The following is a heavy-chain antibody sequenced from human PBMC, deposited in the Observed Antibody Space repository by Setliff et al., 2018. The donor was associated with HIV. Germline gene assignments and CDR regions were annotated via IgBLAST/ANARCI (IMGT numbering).Heavy chain of an antibody. Sequence: ASVKVSCKGSGFIFGDYYMHWVQLAPGKGLEWMGRVDPEDGETIYAEKFQGRLTITADTSTDTTYMELSSLRADDTAIYYCATDRVLPSAIRGGWLYPWGQGTLVTVSS. J-gene: IGHJ5*02. CDR2: VDPEDGET. D-gene: IGHD2-2*02. CDR3: ATDRVLPSAIRGGWLYP. V-gene: IGHV1-69-2*01. CDR1: GFIFGDYY.